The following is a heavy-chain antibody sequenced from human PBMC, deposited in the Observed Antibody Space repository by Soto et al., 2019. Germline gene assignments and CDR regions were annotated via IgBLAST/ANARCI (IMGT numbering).Heavy chain of an antibody. D-gene: IGHD3-10*01. Sequence: QLLETGGGLIQPGTSLTLSCAASGFSVSRNYMTWVRQAPGKGLEWVSFVYSGGATFYADSVKGRFILFRDDSQNTMYLQMNNLRAEDTAVYYCARVPGRLWGRGTLVTVAS. V-gene: IGHV3-53*02. J-gene: IGHJ4*02. CDR1: GFSVSRNY. CDR2: VYSGGAT. CDR3: ARVPGRL.